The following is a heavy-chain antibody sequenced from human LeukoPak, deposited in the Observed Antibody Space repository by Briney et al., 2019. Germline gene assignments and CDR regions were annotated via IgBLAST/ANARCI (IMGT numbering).Heavy chain of an antibody. CDR1: GFTVSTNY. D-gene: IGHD5-12*01. Sequence: PGGSLRLSCAASGFTVSTNYMTWVRQAPGKGLEWVSVIYSGGTTYYADSVKGRFSISRDNSKNTLYLQMNSLRAEDPAVYYCARYDYGRSGFDYWGQGTLVTVSS. V-gene: IGHV3-66*01. CDR3: ARYDYGRSGFDY. CDR2: IYSGGTT. J-gene: IGHJ4*02.